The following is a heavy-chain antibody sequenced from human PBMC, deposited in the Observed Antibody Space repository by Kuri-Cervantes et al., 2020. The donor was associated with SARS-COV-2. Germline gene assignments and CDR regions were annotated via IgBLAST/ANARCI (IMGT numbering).Heavy chain of an antibody. J-gene: IGHJ6*02. CDR3: TPYCSSTSCYSLKRGYYYYGMDV. Sequence: GGSLRLSCAASGWVRQAPGEGLEWVAVIYSGGSTYYADSVEGRFTISRDKSKNTLYLQMNSLRAEDTAVYYCTPYCSSTSCYSLKRGYYYYGMDVWGQGTTVTVSS. CDR1: G. CDR2: IYSGGST. D-gene: IGHD2-2*01. V-gene: IGHV3-53*01.